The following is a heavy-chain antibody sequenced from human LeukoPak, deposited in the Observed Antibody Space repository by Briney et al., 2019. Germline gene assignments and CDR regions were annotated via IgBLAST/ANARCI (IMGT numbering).Heavy chain of an antibody. Sequence: PGGSLRLSCAATGFTFGSYEMNWVRQAPGKGLEWVSSISRGGSPIFYADSVRGRFTTSRDNAKKSLFLQMTSLRAEDTAVYYCTRVSWRGEIFWGQGTLVSVSS. CDR1: GFTFGSYE. V-gene: IGHV3-48*03. CDR3: TRVSWRGEIF. J-gene: IGHJ4*02. CDR2: ISRGGSPI. D-gene: IGHD3-3*01.